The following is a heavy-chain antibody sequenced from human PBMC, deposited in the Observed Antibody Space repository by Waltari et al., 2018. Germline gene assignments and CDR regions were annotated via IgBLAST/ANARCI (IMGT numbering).Heavy chain of an antibody. J-gene: IGHJ4*02. CDR3: ATLAFSYDFWSVGNGFDY. D-gene: IGHD3-3*01. CDR2: VDPEDGET. CDR1: GYTLTELS. V-gene: IGHV1-24*01. Sequence: QVQLVQSGAEVKKPGASVKVSCKVSGYTLTELSMHWVRQAPGQGLEWMGGVDPEDGETIYAQKFQGRVTLTDDTATDTAYMELSSLRSEDTAVYYCATLAFSYDFWSVGNGFDYWGQGTLVTVSS.